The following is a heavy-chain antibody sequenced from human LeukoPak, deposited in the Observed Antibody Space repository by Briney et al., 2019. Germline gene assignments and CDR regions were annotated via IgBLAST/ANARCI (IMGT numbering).Heavy chain of an antibody. CDR3: ARDPGSEWELSKEYYYYMDV. D-gene: IGHD1-26*01. CDR1: GYTFTSYD. V-gene: IGHV1-2*02. J-gene: IGHJ6*03. CDR2: MNPNSGGT. Sequence: ASVKVSCKASGYTFTSYDINWVRQATGQGLEWMGWMNPNSGGTNYAQKFQGRVTMTRDTSISTAYMELSRLRSDDTAVYYCARDPGSEWELSKEYYYYMDVWGKGTTVTVSS.